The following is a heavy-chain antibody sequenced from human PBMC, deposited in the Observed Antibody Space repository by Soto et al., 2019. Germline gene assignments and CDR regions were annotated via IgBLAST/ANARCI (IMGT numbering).Heavy chain of an antibody. CDR3: VKDRFPGYHFXY. V-gene: IGHV3-64D*06. CDR2: ISASGNNT. Sequence: PGGSLRLSCSASGFSISNIMHWVRHAPGKGLESVSAISASGNNTYYADSVKGRFTISRDNSKNTLYLQLTSLRTEDTAVYYCVKDRFPGYHFXYWGLGTPVTVSS. CDR1: GFSISNI. D-gene: IGHD6-13*01. J-gene: IGHJ4*02.